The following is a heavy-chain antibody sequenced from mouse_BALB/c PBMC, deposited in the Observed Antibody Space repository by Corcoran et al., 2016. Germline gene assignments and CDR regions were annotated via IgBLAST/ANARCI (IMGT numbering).Heavy chain of an antibody. CDR1: GYSFTGYY. D-gene: IGHD3-2*01. V-gene: IGHV1-26*01. CDR3: ARRDSSGYNAMDY. Sequence: EVQLQQSGPELVKPGASVKISCKASGYSFTGYYMHWVKQSHVKSLEWIGRINPYNGATSYNQNFKDKASLTVDKSSSTAYMELHSLTSEDSAVYYCARRDSSGYNAMDYWGQGTSVTVSS. J-gene: IGHJ4*01. CDR2: INPYNGAT.